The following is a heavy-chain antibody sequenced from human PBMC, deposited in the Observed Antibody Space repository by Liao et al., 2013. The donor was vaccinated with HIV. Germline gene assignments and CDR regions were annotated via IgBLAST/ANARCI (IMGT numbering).Heavy chain of an antibody. CDR3: ARQTDYGDFGGLFDS. CDR2: IYTSGST. CDR1: GGSISSGSYY. V-gene: IGHV4-61*02. D-gene: IGHD4-17*01. Sequence: QVQLQESGPGLVKPSQTLSLTCTVSGGSISSGSYYWSWIRQPAGKGLEWIGRIYTSGSTNYNPSLKSRVTISVDTSKNQFSLKLTSVTAADTAVYYCARQTDYGDFGGLFDSWGQGTLVTVSS. J-gene: IGHJ4*02.